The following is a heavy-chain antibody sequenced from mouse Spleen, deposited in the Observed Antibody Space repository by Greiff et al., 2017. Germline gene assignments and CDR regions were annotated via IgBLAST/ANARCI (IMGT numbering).Heavy chain of an antibody. Sequence: EVLLVESGGGLVKPGGSLKLSCAASGFTFSGYGMHWVRQAPEKGLEWVAYISSGSSTIYYADTVKGRFTISRDNARNTLFLQMTSLRSEDTDMYYCAREGTSCRYDYGRQGTTLTVSS. CDR1: GFTFSGYG. V-gene: IGHV5-17*01. CDR2: ISSGSSTI. J-gene: IGHJ2*01. CDR3: AREGTSCRYDY. D-gene: IGHD2-14*01.